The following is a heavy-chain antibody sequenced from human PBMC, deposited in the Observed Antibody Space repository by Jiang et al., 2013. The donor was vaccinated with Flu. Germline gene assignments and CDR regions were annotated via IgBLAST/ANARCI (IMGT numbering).Heavy chain of an antibody. Sequence: GPGLVKPSETLSLTCTVSGGSISSYYWSWIRQPPGKGLEWIGYIYYSGSTNYNPSLKSRVTISVDTSKNQFSLKLSSVTAADTAVYYCARGVYCSSTSCEGGAWFDPWGQGTLVTVSS. J-gene: IGHJ5*02. CDR1: GGSISSYY. CDR3: ARGVYCSSTSCEGGAWFDP. CDR2: IYYSGST. D-gene: IGHD2-2*01. V-gene: IGHV4-59*01.